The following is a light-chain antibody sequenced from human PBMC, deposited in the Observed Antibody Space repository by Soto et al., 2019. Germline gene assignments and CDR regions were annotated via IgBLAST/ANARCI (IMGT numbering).Light chain of an antibody. J-gene: IGLJ2*01. CDR2: DVG. V-gene: IGLV2-14*03. Sequence: QSALTQPASVSGSPGQSITISCTGTSSDVGGYNSVSWYQHHPGKAPKLILYDVGERPSGVSYRFSGSKSGNTASLTISGLQAEDDADYCSSSYTSSMTIVFGGGTKLTVL. CDR3: SSYTSSMTIV. CDR1: SSDVGGYNS.